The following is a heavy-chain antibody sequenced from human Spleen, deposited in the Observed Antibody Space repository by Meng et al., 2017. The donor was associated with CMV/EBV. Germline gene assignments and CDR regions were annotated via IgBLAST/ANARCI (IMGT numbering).Heavy chain of an antibody. D-gene: IGHD5-12*01. V-gene: IGHV3-21*01. J-gene: IGHJ6*02. CDR2: ISSSSSDI. Sequence: GESLKISCAASGFTFSSFSMNWARQAPGKGLEWVSSISSSSSDIYYADSVKGRFTISRDNAKNSLYLQMNSLRAEDAAVYFCARDLWEDSGYDYYYGMDVWGQGTTVTVSS. CDR3: ARDLWEDSGYDYYYGMDV. CDR1: GFTFSSFS.